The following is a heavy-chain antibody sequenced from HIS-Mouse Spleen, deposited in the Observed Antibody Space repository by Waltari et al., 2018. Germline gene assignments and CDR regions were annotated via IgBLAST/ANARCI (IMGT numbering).Heavy chain of an antibody. Sequence: QLQLQESCPGLVTPSETRSLTCTVSGGSISSSSYYWAWIRQPPGKGLEWIGSIYYSGSTYYNPSLKSRVTISVDTSKNQFSLKLSSVTAADTAVYYCAREIPYSSSWYDWYFDLWGRGTLVTVSS. V-gene: IGHV4-39*07. CDR2: IYYSGST. CDR3: AREIPYSSSWYDWYFDL. D-gene: IGHD6-13*01. J-gene: IGHJ2*01. CDR1: GGSISSSSYY.